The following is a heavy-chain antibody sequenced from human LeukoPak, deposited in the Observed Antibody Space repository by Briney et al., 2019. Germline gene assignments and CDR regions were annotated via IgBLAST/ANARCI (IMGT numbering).Heavy chain of an antibody. Sequence: GGSLRLSCAVSGLTFNNYAMSWVRQAPGKGLEWVSGISGRGASKYYADSVKGQLTISRDNSKNTLYLQMNSLRAEDTAVYYCTKGVVVAPDVTPFDYWGQGTLVTVSS. J-gene: IGHJ4*02. D-gene: IGHD2-2*01. CDR1: GLTFNNYA. CDR2: ISGRGASK. V-gene: IGHV3-23*01. CDR3: TKGVVVAPDVTPFDY.